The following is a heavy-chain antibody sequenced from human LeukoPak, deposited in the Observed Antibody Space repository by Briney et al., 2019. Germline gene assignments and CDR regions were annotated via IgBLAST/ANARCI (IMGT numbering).Heavy chain of an antibody. J-gene: IGHJ4*02. CDR1: GFTFSSYW. CDR2: ISSSGSTI. Sequence: GGSLRLSCAASGFTFSSYWMSWVRQAPGKGLEWVSYISSSGSTIYYADSVKGRFTISRDNAKNSLYLQMNSLRAEDTAVYYCARESMRAMVSWGQGTLVTVSS. D-gene: IGHD5-18*01. V-gene: IGHV3-48*04. CDR3: ARESMRAMVS.